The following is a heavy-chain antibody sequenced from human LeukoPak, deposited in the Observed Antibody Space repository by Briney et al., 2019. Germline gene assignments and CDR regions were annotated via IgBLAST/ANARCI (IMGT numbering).Heavy chain of an antibody. V-gene: IGHV3-23*01. CDR3: AKDRWASSSWYVDRRGFDY. J-gene: IGHJ4*02. CDR2: ISGSGGST. Sequence: PGGSLRLSCAASGFTFSSYAMSWVRQAPGKGLEWVSAISGSGGSTYYADSVKGRFTISRDNSKNTLYLQLNSLRAEDTAVYYCAKDRWASSSWYVDRRGFDYWGQGTLVTVSS. CDR1: GFTFSSYA. D-gene: IGHD6-13*01.